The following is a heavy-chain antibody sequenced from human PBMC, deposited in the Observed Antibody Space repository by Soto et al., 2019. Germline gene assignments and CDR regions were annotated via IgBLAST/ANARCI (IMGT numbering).Heavy chain of an antibody. CDR2: SYYSGRT. CDR1: GGSISGFY. J-gene: IGHJ5*02. V-gene: IGHV4-59*01. CDR3: ARLVYYDILTGLLRWFDP. Sequence: SETLSLTCTVSGGSISGFYWSWIRQPPGKGLEWIGYSYYSGRTNFNPSLKSRVTMPVDTSKHQFSLRLCSVTDVDTAVYYCARLVYYDILTGLLRWFDPWGQGALVTASS. D-gene: IGHD3-9*01.